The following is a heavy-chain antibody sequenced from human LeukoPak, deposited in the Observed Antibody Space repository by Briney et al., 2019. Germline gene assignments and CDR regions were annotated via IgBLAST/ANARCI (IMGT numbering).Heavy chain of an antibody. Sequence: SETLSFTCTVSGGSISSSSYYWGWIRQPPGKGLEWIGSIYYSGSTYYNPSLKSRVTISVDTSKNQFSLKLSSVTAADTAVYYCARLEATVTTQLDYWGQGTLVTVSS. CDR2: IYYSGST. CDR3: ARLEATVTTQLDY. CDR1: GGSISSSSYY. V-gene: IGHV4-39*01. J-gene: IGHJ4*02. D-gene: IGHD4-11*01.